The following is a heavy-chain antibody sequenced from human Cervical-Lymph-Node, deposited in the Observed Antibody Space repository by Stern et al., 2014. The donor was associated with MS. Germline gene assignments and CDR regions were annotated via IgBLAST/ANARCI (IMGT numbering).Heavy chain of an antibody. CDR2: IYSGGGT. CDR3: SSDVGNYYYDKDV. Sequence: EDQLVESGGGLIQPGGSLRLSCAASGFTVSTNHVTWVRQAPGKGLECVSVIYSGGGTYYADSVKGRFTISRDNSKNTVYLQMNSLRAEDTAVYYCSSDVGNYYYDKDVWGQGTTVTVSS. J-gene: IGHJ6*02. CDR1: GFTVSTNH. V-gene: IGHV3-53*01.